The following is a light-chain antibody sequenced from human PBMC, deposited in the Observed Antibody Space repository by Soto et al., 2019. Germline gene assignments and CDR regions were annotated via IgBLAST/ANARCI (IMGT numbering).Light chain of an antibody. CDR2: GVS. Sequence: QSALTQPASVSGSPGQSITISCSGTRSDIGSYNYVAWYQQFPGKTPKILIYGVSNRPSGVSSRFSGSKSGNTASLTISGLQPEDEADYYCISYTGSSTSYVFGIGTKLTVL. V-gene: IGLV2-14*01. CDR1: RSDIGSYNY. CDR3: ISYTGSSTSYV. J-gene: IGLJ1*01.